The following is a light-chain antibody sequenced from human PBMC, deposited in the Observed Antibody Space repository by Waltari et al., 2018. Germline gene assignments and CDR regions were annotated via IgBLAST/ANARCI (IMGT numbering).Light chain of an antibody. CDR3: QSYDSSLSAWV. CDR2: GNS. J-gene: IGLJ3*02. CDR1: SSNIGAGYD. Sequence: QSVLTQPPSVSGAPGQRVTIPCTGSSSNIGAGYDVHWYQQLPGTAPKLLIYGNSNRPSGVPDRFSGSKSGTSASLAITGLQAEDEADYYCQSYDSSLSAWVFGGGTKLTVL. V-gene: IGLV1-40*01.